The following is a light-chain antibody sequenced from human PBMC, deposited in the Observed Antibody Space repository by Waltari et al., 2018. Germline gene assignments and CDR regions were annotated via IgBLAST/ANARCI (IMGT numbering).Light chain of an antibody. CDR2: ENT. CDR1: DSNIASFV. J-gene: IGLJ3*02. V-gene: IGLV1-40*01. Sequence: QSVLTQAPSVSGAPGPRVTIPCPGGDSNIASFVVNGSQHLPGRVPKVLISENTNRPSGVPDRFSGSKSGTSASLAIEGLQPEDEGDYYCQSYDNSLRGSLLFGGGTKVTV. CDR3: QSYDNSLRGSLL.